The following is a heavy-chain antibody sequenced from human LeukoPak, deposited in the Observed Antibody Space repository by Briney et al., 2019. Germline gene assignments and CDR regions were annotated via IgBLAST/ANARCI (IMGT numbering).Heavy chain of an antibody. CDR1: GFPFSSYA. J-gene: IGHJ6*02. D-gene: IGHD2-15*01. V-gene: IGHV3-64D*09. Sequence: GGSLRLSCSASGFPFSSYAMHWVRQAPGKGLEYVSAISDSGGSTYYADSVKGRFTTSRDNSKNTLYLQMSSLRAEDTAVYFCVRGYSFGPYGMDVWGQGTMVTVSS. CDR2: ISDSGGST. CDR3: VRGYSFGPYGMDV.